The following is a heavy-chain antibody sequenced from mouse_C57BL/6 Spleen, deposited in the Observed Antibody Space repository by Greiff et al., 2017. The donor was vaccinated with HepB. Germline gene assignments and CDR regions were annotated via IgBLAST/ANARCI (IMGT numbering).Heavy chain of an antibody. CDR1: GFSLTSYG. V-gene: IGHV2-4*01. CDR3: AKDGYYGAMDY. J-gene: IGHJ4*01. D-gene: IGHD2-3*01. CDR2: IWSGGST. Sequence: VQRVESGPGLVQPSQSLSITCTVSGFSLTSYGVHWVRQPPGKGLEWLGVIWSGGSTDYNAAFISRLSISKDNSKSQVFFKMNSLQADDTAIYYCAKDGYYGAMDYWGQGTSVTVSS.